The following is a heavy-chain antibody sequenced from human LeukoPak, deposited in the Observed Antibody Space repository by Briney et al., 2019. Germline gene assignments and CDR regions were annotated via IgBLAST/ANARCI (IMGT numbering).Heavy chain of an antibody. J-gene: IGHJ4*02. CDR2: IYDSGST. CDR3: ARGGRITMVRRVITHFDY. CDR1: SGSVSSGSYY. Sequence: SETLSLTCTVSSGSVSSGSYYWSWIRQPPVKGLEWIGYIYDSGSTNYNPSLKSRVTISVDTSKNQFSLYLSSVTAADTAVYYRARGGRITMVRRVITHFDYWGQGTLVTVSS. V-gene: IGHV4-61*01. D-gene: IGHD3-10*01.